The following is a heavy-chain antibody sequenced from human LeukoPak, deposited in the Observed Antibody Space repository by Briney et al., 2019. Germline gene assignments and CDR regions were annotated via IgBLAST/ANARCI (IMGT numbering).Heavy chain of an antibody. Sequence: GESLKISWKGSGYSFTSYWIGWVRQMPGKGLEWMGVIYPGDFDNRYSTFFQGQVNSSAAKSISTAYLQWSSLKASDTAMYYCARVSPDYGGNSGFSLDYWGQGTLVTVSS. D-gene: IGHD4-23*01. CDR3: ARVSPDYGGNSGFSLDY. J-gene: IGHJ4*02. CDR2: IYPGDFDN. V-gene: IGHV5-51*01. CDR1: GYSFTSYW.